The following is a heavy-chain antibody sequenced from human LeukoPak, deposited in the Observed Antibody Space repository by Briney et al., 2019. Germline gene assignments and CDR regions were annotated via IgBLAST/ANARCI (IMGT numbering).Heavy chain of an antibody. Sequence: SGPTLVNPTQTLTLTCTFSGFSLCTSGVGVGWIPQPPGKALEWLALIYWDDDKRYSPSLKSRITLTKDTSKNQVVLTMTNMDPVDTATYYCAHSVCTIILTGYFGYFDYWGQGTLVTVSS. D-gene: IGHD3-9*01. CDR2: IYWDDDK. V-gene: IGHV2-5*02. J-gene: IGHJ4*02. CDR1: GFSLCTSGVG. CDR3: AHSVCTIILTGYFGYFDY.